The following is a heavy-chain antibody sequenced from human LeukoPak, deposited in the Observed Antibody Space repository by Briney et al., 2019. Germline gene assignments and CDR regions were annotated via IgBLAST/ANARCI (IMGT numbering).Heavy chain of an antibody. Sequence: SETLSLTCTGSGVSISSGGYYWSWIRQQPGKGLELVGYIHFSLSTYYTPSLKSLLTISMVTSNTHFSLTLISVTAADTAVYYCARDPGKDGYNYSFDYWGQGTLVTVSS. V-gene: IGHV4-31*01. J-gene: IGHJ4*02. CDR3: ARDPGKDGYNYSFDY. CDR1: GVSISSGGYY. D-gene: IGHD5-24*01. CDR2: IHFSLST.